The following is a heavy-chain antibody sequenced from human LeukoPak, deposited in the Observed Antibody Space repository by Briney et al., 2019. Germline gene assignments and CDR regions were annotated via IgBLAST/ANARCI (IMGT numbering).Heavy chain of an antibody. V-gene: IGHV3-20*04. Sequence: GGSLRLSCAASGFTFDDYGMSWVRQAPGKGLEWVSGINWNGGSTGYADSVKGRFTISRDNAKNSLYLQMNSLRAEDTALYYCARLAGYYYGSGSAWNYYFDYWGQGTLVTVSS. J-gene: IGHJ4*02. CDR3: ARLAGYYYGSGSAWNYYFDY. CDR2: INWNGGST. D-gene: IGHD3-10*01. CDR1: GFTFDDYG.